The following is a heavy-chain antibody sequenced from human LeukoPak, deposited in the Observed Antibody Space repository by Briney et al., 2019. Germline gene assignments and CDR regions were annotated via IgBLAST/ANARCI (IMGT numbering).Heavy chain of an antibody. CDR2: ISWNSGSI. Sequence: GGSLRLSCAASGFTFDDYAMHWVRQAPGKGLEWVSGISWNSGSIGYADSVKGRFTIPRDNAKNSLYLQMNSLRAEDTALYYCAKDIQGQLVDGMDVWGQGTTVTVSS. D-gene: IGHD6-13*01. CDR3: AKDIQGQLVDGMDV. J-gene: IGHJ6*02. CDR1: GFTFDDYA. V-gene: IGHV3-9*01.